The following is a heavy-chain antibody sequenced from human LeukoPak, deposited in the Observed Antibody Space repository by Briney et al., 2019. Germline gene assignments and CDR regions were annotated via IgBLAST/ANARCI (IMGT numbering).Heavy chain of an antibody. D-gene: IGHD7-27*01. V-gene: IGHV4-59*01. J-gene: IGHJ4*02. Sequence: SETLSLTCSVSDDSITMYYWTWIRQPPGKGLEWIGYVDHTGSTNFNPSLNGRVSISRDTTKNLFSLRLRSVTAADTAVYFCARFHPNWGLDYWGQGILVTVSS. CDR2: VDHTGST. CDR1: DDSITMYY. CDR3: ARFHPNWGLDY.